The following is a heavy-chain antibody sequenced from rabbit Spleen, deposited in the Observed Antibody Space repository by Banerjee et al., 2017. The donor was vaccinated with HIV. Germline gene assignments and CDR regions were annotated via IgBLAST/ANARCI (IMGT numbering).Heavy chain of an antibody. CDR1: GFSFSSSYY. CDR3: ARDLVAVIGWNFSL. V-gene: IGHV1S45*01. Sequence: QERLVESGGGLVKPEGSLTLTCTASGFSFSSSYYMCWVRQAPGKGPEWIACIYPDRSGSTYYANWAKGRFTISRTSSTTVTLEMTSLTAADTATYFCARDLVAVIGWNFSLWGPGTLVTVS. CDR2: IYPDRSGST. D-gene: IGHD1-1*01. J-gene: IGHJ4*01.